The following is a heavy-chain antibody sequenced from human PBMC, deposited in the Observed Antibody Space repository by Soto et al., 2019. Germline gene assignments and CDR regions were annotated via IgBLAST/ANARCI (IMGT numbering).Heavy chain of an antibody. CDR1: GFTFGSYA. V-gene: IGHV3-23*01. CDR3: AILPTGYPNWFGP. J-gene: IGHJ5*02. D-gene: IGHD3-9*01. Sequence: GGSLRLSCAASGFTFGSYAMSWVRQAPGKGLEWVSAIHTSAGSTYYSDSVKGRFTISRDNSKNTLYLQMNSLRAEDTALYYCAILPTGYPNWFGPWGQGTLVTVSS. CDR2: IHTSAGST.